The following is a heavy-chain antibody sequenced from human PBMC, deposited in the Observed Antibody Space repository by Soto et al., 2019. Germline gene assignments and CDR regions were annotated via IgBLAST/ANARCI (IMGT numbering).Heavy chain of an antibody. CDR1: GFSFSPAW. V-gene: IGHV3-15*07. CDR3: IWQQDFYYGKAV. Sequence: EVQLVESGGGLVTPGGSLRLSCTGTGFSFSPAWMNWVRQAPGKGLEWVGRMKSYRGGGTTGYAATVQGRFTISRDDSKNTLYLQMNSLKFEDTALYFCIWQQDFYYGKAVWGQGTTVTVSS. CDR2: MKSYRGGGTT. J-gene: IGHJ6*02. D-gene: IGHD6-13*01.